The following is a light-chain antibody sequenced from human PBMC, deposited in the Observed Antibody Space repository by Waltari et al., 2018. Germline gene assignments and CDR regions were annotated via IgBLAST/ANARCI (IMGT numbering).Light chain of an antibody. CDR2: GAS. Sequence: EIVLTQSPGTLSSSPGERAHLSCRASQSVSSSYLAWYQQKPGQAPRLLIYGASSRATGITDRFSGSGSGTDFTLTISRLEPEDFAVYYCQQYGRSPRTFGQGTTVEIK. V-gene: IGKV3-20*01. J-gene: IGKJ1*01. CDR1: QSVSSSY. CDR3: QQYGRSPRT.